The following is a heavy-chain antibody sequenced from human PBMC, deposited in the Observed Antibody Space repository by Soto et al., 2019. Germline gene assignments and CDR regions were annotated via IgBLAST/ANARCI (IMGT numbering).Heavy chain of an antibody. D-gene: IGHD3-3*01. CDR1: GGTFSSYA. CDR3: ASDFWSGYSSNWFDP. Sequence: QVQLVQSGAEVKKPGSSVTVSCKASGGTFSSYAISWVRQAPGQGLEWMGGIIPIFGTANYAQKFQGRVTSTADESTSTAYMELSSLRAEDTAVYYCASDFWSGYSSNWFDPWGQGTLVTVSS. J-gene: IGHJ5*02. CDR2: IIPIFGTA. V-gene: IGHV1-69*01.